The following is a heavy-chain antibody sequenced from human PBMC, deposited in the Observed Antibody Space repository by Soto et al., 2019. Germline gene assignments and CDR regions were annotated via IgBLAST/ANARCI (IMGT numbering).Heavy chain of an antibody. CDR3: ARQERYANWFDP. V-gene: IGHV4-39*01. D-gene: IGHD1-1*01. Sequence: SETLSLTCTVSGDSIISGSYYWAWIRQPPGKGLEWIGRIFRTENAYYNPSLKSRVTLSADTSQNQFSLELRFVTAVDTAVYYCARQERYANWFDPWGQGTLVTVSS. CDR1: GDSIISGSYY. J-gene: IGHJ5*02. CDR2: IFRTENA.